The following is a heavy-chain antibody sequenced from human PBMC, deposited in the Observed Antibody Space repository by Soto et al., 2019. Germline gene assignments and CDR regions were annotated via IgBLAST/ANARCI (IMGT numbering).Heavy chain of an antibody. CDR3: ARLNLVGATGGGAFDI. Sequence: QVQLQESGPGLVKPSQTLSLTCTVSGGSISSGGYYWRWIRQHPGKGLEWIGYIYYSGSTYYNPSLKSRVTISVDTSKNQFSLKLSSVTAADTAVYYCARLNLVGATGGGAFDIWGQGTMVTVSS. V-gene: IGHV4-31*03. D-gene: IGHD1-26*01. CDR1: GGSISSGGYY. CDR2: IYYSGST. J-gene: IGHJ3*02.